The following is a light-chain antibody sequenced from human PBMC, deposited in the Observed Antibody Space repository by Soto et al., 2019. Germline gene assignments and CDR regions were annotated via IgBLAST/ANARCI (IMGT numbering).Light chain of an antibody. V-gene: IGLV2-8*01. CDR3: SSYAGSNNRYV. J-gene: IGLJ1*01. CDR1: SSDVGGYNF. CDR2: EVT. Sequence: QSVLAQPPSASGSPGQSVAISCSGTSSDVGGYNFVSWYQQHPGKAPKVIIYEVTKRPSGVPDRFSGSKSGNTASLTVSGLQAEDEAHYYCSSYAGSNNRYVFGTGTKVTVL.